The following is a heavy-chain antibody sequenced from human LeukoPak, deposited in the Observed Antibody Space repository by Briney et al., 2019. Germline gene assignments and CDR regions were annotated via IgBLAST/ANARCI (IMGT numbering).Heavy chain of an antibody. J-gene: IGHJ4*02. V-gene: IGHV3-21*01. D-gene: IGHD2-15*01. CDR3: ARARYNMGYCSGGSGYAAPMKD. CDR2: INSSSSDI. CDR1: GFTFSSYS. Sequence: PGGSLRLSCAASGFTFSSYSMHWVRQAPGKGLEWVSSINSSSSDIFYADSVKGRFTISRDNAKNSLYLQMNSLRAEDTAVYYCARARYNMGYCSGGSGYAAPMKDWGQGTLVTVSS.